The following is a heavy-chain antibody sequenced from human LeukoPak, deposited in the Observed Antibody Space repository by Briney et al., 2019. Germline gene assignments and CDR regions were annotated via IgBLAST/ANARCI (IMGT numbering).Heavy chain of an antibody. Sequence: PSETLSLTCTVSGGSIASGGYSWSWVRQPPGKALEWVGYIYHSGDTYYSPSLESRVTISLDRSKNQVSLRLMSVTAADTAVYFCARAVVGRRLPDFWGQGTLVTVSS. V-gene: IGHV4-30-2*01. CDR2: IYHSGDT. D-gene: IGHD6-25*01. CDR1: GGSIASGGYS. CDR3: ARAVVGRRLPDF. J-gene: IGHJ4*02.